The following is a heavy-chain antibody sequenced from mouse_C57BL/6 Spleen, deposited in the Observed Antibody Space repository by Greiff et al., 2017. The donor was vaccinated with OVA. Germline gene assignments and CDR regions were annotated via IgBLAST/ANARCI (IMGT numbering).Heavy chain of an antibody. CDR2: INPSNGGT. J-gene: IGHJ2*01. CDR3: AREKGYGRPLDY. V-gene: IGHV1-53*01. CDR1: GYTFTSYW. Sequence: VHLQQPGTELVKPGASVKLSCKASGYTFTSYWMHWVKQRPGQGLEWIGNINPSNGGTNYNEKFKSKATLTVDKSSSTAYMQLSSLTSEDSAVYYCAREKGYGRPLDYWGQGTTLTVSS. D-gene: IGHD1-1*01.